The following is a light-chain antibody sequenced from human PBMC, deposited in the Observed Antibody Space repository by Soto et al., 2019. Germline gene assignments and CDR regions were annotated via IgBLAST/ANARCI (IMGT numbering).Light chain of an antibody. Sequence: EIVMTQTPLSSPVTLRQPASISCRSSQSLLDSDGETYLSWLHQRPGQPPRLLIYKTSSRFSGVPDRFSGSGAGTDFTLQISMVEVEDVGVYYCMQATQFPHTFGQGNKREI. CDR1: QSLLDSDGETY. CDR2: KTS. V-gene: IGKV2-24*01. J-gene: IGKJ2*01. CDR3: MQATQFPHT.